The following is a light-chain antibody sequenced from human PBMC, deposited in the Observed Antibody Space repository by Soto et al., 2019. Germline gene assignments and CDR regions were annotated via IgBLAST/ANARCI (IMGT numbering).Light chain of an antibody. J-gene: IGKJ1*01. Sequence: DIVMTQSPATLSLSPGEGVTLSCRAAQDVTNSVAWYQQKSGQAPRLLIYDASARASGVSARFSGSGSGTDFTLTISRLEPEDFAVYYCQQCGSSPETFGQGTKVDI. CDR3: QQCGSSPET. V-gene: IGKV3-20*01. CDR2: DAS. CDR1: QDVTNS.